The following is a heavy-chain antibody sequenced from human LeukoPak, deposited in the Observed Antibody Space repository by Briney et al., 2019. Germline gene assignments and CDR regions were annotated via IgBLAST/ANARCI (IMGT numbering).Heavy chain of an antibody. CDR2: INHSGST. D-gene: IGHD5-12*01. CDR1: GGSVSSGSYY. CDR3: ARARGYSGYGDY. J-gene: IGHJ4*02. V-gene: IGHV4-39*07. Sequence: KASETLSLTCTVSGGSVSSGSYYWSWIRQPPGKGLEWIGEINHSGSTNYNPSLKSRVTISVDTSKNQFSLKLSSVTAADTAVYYCARARGYSGYGDYWGQGTLVTVSS.